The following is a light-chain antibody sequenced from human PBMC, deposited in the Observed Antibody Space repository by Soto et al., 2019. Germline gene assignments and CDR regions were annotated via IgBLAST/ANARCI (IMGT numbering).Light chain of an antibody. CDR2: EGS. V-gene: IGLV2-23*03. CDR3: CSYAGSSTFHVV. CDR1: SSDVGGYNL. J-gene: IGLJ2*01. Sequence: QSALTQPASVSGSPGQSITISCTGTSSDVGGYNLVSWYQQHPGKAPKLMIYEGSKRPSGLSNRFSGSTSGNTASLTISGLQAEDEDDYYCCSYAGSSTFHVVFGGGTKLTVL.